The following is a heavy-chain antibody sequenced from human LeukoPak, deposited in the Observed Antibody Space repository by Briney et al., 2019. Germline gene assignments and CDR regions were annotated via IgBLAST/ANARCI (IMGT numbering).Heavy chain of an antibody. V-gene: IGHV4-34*01. CDR1: GGSCDDYY. D-gene: IGHD5-24*01. CDR3: ARGRDRSKTGDH. CDR2: IHPSEGF. J-gene: IGHJ4*02. Sequence: PSETLSLTCDVYGGSCDDYYCSWIRQPPGKGLEWICEIHPSEGFYYNSSLVSRVTISIDPSKTHFSLRLASVTAADTAFYYCARGRDRSKTGDHWGQGSLVTVSS.